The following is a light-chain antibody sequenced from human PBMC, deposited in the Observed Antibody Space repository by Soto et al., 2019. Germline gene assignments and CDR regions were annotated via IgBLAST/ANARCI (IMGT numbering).Light chain of an antibody. V-gene: IGKV1-33*01. Sequence: DIQMTQSPPSLSAFVGDRVTITCQASQGIPNYLSLYQQKPGKAPKLLIYDASNLETGVPSRFSGSGSGTHFTFTITSLQPEDIGTSYCQQYYDLPRTFGQGTRLEIK. CDR1: QGIPNY. J-gene: IGKJ5*01. CDR3: QQYYDLPRT. CDR2: DAS.